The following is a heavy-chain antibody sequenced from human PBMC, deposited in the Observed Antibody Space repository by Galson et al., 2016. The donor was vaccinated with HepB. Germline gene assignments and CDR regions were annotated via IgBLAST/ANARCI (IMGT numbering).Heavy chain of an antibody. D-gene: IGHD3-9*01. CDR3: ARGHYDILTGYYGALDY. CDR1: GFTFSSYA. Sequence: SLRLSCAASGFTFSSYAMTWVRQAPGKGLEWVSVIYSGGTTYYADSVKGRFTISRDNSKNTLCLQLNSLRAADTAAYYCARGHYDILTGYYGALDYWGQGTLVTVSS. CDR2: IYSGGTT. J-gene: IGHJ4*02. V-gene: IGHV3-53*01.